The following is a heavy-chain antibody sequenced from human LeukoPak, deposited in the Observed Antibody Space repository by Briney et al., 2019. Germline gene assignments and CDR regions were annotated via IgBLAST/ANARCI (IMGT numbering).Heavy chain of an antibody. J-gene: IGHJ2*01. D-gene: IGHD6-19*01. CDR2: ISGSGGST. Sequence: SGGSLRLSCAASGFTFSSYAMSWVRQAPGKGLEWVSAISGSGGSTYYADSVKGRFTISRDNSKNTLYLQMNSLRAEDTAVCYCAKSTSGWARWYFDLWGRGTLVTVSS. V-gene: IGHV3-23*01. CDR1: GFTFSSYA. CDR3: AKSTSGWARWYFDL.